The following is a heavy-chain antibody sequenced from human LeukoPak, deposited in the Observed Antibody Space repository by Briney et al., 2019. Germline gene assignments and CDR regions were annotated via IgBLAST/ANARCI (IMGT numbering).Heavy chain of an antibody. CDR2: ISARGDNT. V-gene: IGHV3-23*01. J-gene: IGHJ4*02. CDR1: GFTFTNNA. Sequence: GGSLRLSCAASGFTFTNNAMSWVRQAPGKGLEWVSAISARGDNTYYADSVKGRFSISRDNSQNTQYLQMNSLRTEGMAIYYCAKAYHYGAGSSFDYWGQGSLVTVSS. CDR3: AKAYHYGAGSSFDY. D-gene: IGHD3-10*01.